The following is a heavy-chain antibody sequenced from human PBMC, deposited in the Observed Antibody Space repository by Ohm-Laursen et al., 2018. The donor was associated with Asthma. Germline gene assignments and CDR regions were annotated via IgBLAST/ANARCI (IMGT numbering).Heavy chain of an antibody. Sequence: GESLRISCKGSGYSFTSYWIGWVRQMPGKGLEWMGIIYPGDSDTRYSPSFQGQVTISADKSISTAYLQWSSLKASDTAMHYCARHKIRGPYYYDSSGYYVSPAYYYGMDVWGQGTTVTVSS. CDR2: IYPGDSDT. D-gene: IGHD3-22*01. V-gene: IGHV5-51*01. CDR3: ARHKIRGPYYYDSSGYYVSPAYYYGMDV. J-gene: IGHJ6*02. CDR1: GYSFTSYW.